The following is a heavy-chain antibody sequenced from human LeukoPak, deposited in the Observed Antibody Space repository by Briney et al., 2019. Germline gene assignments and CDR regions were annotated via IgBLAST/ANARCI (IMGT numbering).Heavy chain of an antibody. D-gene: IGHD2-8*01. CDR3: ARDFIMGYEQGWFYP. J-gene: IGHJ5*02. CDR2: INPNTGDT. Sequence: ASVKVSCKASGYSFIDYFIHWVRQAPGQGLECMGWINPNTGDTRYVQKLQGRVTITRDKSLSAVYMELSGLNSDATAIYFCARDFIMGYEQGWFYPWGQGTLVTVST. CDR1: GYSFIDYF. V-gene: IGHV1-2*02.